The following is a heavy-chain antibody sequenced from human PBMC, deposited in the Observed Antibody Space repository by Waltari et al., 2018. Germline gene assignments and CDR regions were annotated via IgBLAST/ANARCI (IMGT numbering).Heavy chain of an antibody. CDR3: ARDKNPLGVPGDYYFDY. Sequence: EVQLVESGGGLVQPGGSLRLSCAASGFTFSSYWMSWVRQAPGKGLEWVANIKQDGSEKYYVDSVKGRFTISRDNAKNSLYLQMNSLRAEDTAVYYCARDKNPLGVPGDYYFDYWGQGTLVTVSS. V-gene: IGHV3-7*01. CDR2: IKQDGSEK. J-gene: IGHJ4*02. CDR1: GFTFSSYW. D-gene: IGHD3-16*01.